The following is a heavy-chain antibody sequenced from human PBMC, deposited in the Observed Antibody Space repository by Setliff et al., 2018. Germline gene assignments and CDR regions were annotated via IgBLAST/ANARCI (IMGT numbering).Heavy chain of an antibody. J-gene: IGHJ4*02. Sequence: SVKVSCKASGGTFSSYAISWVRQAPGQGLEWMGRIIPIFGTANYAQEFQGRVTITADKSTSTAYMELSSLRSEDTAVYYCARARSFNWIDIDYWGQGTLVTVSS. D-gene: IGHD1-20*01. CDR1: GGTFSSYA. CDR2: IIPIFGTA. V-gene: IGHV1-69*06. CDR3: ARARSFNWIDIDY.